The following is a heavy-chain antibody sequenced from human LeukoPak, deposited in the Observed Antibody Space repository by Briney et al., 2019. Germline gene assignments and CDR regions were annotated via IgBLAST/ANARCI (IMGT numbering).Heavy chain of an antibody. D-gene: IGHD2-2*01. Sequence: PSETLSLTCIVSGGSISSYYWSWIRQPPGKGLEWIGRIYTSGSTNYNPSLKSRVTISVDTSKNQFSLKLSSVTAADTAVYYCAREGYCSSTSCTDYWGQGTLVTVSS. CDR2: IYTSGST. CDR1: GGSISSYY. J-gene: IGHJ4*02. V-gene: IGHV4-4*08. CDR3: AREGYCSSTSCTDY.